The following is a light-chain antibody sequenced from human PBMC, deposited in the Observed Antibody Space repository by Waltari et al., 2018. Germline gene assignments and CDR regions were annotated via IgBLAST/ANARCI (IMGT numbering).Light chain of an antibody. CDR3: QQSSSSPHT. Sequence: DIEMTQSPSSLSASIGDRVTITCRASQAISGYLNWYQQKPGRAPKLLFYTASTLQSGVPSRFSGSGYGTDFTLTISSLQPEDFAIYSCQQSSSSPHTFGGGTKVE. J-gene: IGKJ4*01. V-gene: IGKV1-39*01. CDR2: TAS. CDR1: QAISGY.